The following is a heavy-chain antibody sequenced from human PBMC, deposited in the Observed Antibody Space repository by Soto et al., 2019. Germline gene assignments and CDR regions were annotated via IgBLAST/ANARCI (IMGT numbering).Heavy chain of an antibody. V-gene: IGHV3-30*03. CDR1: GFTFNNYG. Sequence: QVQLVESGGGVVQPGRSLRLSCAASGFTFNNYGMHWVRQAPGKGLEWVSIISYDGSNKYYADSVKGRFTISRDNSKNTLYLQMNSLRAEDTAVYYCARDKFLLSYWGQGTLVTVSS. CDR3: ARDKFLLSY. CDR2: ISYDGSNK. J-gene: IGHJ4*02. D-gene: IGHD2-15*01.